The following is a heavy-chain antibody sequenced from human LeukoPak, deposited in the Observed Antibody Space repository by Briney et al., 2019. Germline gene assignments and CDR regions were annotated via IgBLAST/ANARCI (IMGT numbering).Heavy chain of an antibody. CDR1: GGSISSGSYY. CDR2: IYTSGST. V-gene: IGHV4-61*02. D-gene: IGHD6-19*01. CDR3: ARDHPPRRVAGYYFDY. Sequence: SQTLSLTCTVSGGSISSGSYYWSWIRQPAGKGLEWIGRIYTSGSTNYNPSLKSRVTISVDTSKNQFSLKLSSVTAADTAVYYCARDHPPRRVAGYYFDYWGQGTLVTVSS. J-gene: IGHJ4*02.